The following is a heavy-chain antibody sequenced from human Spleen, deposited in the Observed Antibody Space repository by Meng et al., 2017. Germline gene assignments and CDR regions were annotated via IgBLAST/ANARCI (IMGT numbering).Heavy chain of an antibody. CDR2: IYPNSGGT. D-gene: IGHD6-13*01. J-gene: IGHJ4*02. V-gene: IGHV1-2*06. CDR3: ARDEDISAAGKLFGDY. Sequence: ASVKASCKASGYSFTGNYIHWVRQAPGQGLEWMGRIYPNSGGTNYAQNFQGRVTMTGDTSISTAYMELSRLRSDDTAMYYCARDEDISAAGKLFGDYWGQGTLVTVSS. CDR1: GYSFTGNY.